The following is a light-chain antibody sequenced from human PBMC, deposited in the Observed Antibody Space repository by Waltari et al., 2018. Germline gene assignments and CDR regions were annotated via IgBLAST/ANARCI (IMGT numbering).Light chain of an antibody. CDR2: GAS. V-gene: IGKV3-20*01. J-gene: IGKJ3*01. Sequence: EIVLTQSPGTMSLSTGDRATISCRASQSVTASQVAWYQQKPGQAPRLLIYGASTRATGTPDRFSGTGSGTDFILTISGLEPEDFAVYFCQQYGSSIPFTFGPGTKV. CDR3: QQYGSSIPFT. CDR1: QSVTASQ.